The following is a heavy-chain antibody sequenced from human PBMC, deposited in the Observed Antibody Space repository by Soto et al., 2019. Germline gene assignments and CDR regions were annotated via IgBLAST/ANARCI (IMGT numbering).Heavy chain of an antibody. J-gene: IGHJ4*02. Sequence: EVQLVESGGGLVQPGGSLRLSCAVSGFTFSSFWMHWVRQAPGEGLVWVSRINTDGSSTSYADSVKGRFTISRDNAKNTLYLQMNSLSCEDTAMYYCAKRGVDTFGLSYWGEGTLVTVSS. V-gene: IGHV3-74*01. CDR3: AKRGVDTFGLSY. CDR1: GFTFSSFW. CDR2: INTDGSST. D-gene: IGHD3-10*01.